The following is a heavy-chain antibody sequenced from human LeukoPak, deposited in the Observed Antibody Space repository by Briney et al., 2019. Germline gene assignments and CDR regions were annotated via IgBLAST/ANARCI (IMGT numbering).Heavy chain of an antibody. Sequence: GGSLRLSCAASGFAFSDYSMNWVRQAPGKGLEWVTYISSSDNTIHYADSVKGRFTISRDNAKNSLYLEMNSLRDEDTAVYYCARVHRGYSYGRLDYWGQGTLVTVSS. J-gene: IGHJ4*02. D-gene: IGHD5-18*01. CDR3: ARVHRGYSYGRLDY. CDR1: GFAFSDYS. V-gene: IGHV3-48*02. CDR2: ISSSDNTI.